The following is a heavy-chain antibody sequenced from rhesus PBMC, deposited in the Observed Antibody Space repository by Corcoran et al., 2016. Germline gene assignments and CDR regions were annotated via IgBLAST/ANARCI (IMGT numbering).Heavy chain of an antibody. J-gene: IGHJ5-1*01. Sequence: QVQLQQWGEGLVKPSETLSLTCAVYGGSVSGYWWGWIRQPPGRGLEWIGRLRSGGSTNYNPSLKSRVTISIDTAKNQFSRKRSAVTAADTAVYYCARQSIAGTYFDVWGPGVLVTVSS. CDR1: GGSVSGYW. CDR2: LRSGGST. CDR3: ARQSIAGTYFDV. V-gene: IGHV4-160*01. D-gene: IGHD1-1-1*01.